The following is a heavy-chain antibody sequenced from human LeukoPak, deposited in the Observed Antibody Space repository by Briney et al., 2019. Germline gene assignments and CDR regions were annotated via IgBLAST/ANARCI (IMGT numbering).Heavy chain of an antibody. J-gene: IGHJ5*02. CDR3: ARVGRGVRGVIVFWFDP. CDR1: GYTFTGYY. Sequence: ASVKVSYKASGYTFTGYYMHWVRQAPGQGLEWMGWINPNSGGTNYAQKFQGRVTMTRDTSISTAYMELSRLRSDDTAVYYCARVGRGVRGVIVFWFDPWGQGTLVTVSS. V-gene: IGHV1-2*02. D-gene: IGHD3-10*01. CDR2: INPNSGGT.